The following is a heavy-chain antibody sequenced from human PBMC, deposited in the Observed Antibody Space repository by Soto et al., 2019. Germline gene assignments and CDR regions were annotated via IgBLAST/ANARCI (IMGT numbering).Heavy chain of an antibody. CDR1: GYTFTGYY. CDR2: INPNSGGT. J-gene: IGHJ4*02. D-gene: IGHD6-13*01. V-gene: IGHV1-2*04. CDR3: AIEEGPGIAAAGRRRYFDY. Sequence: ASVKVSCKASGYTFTGYYMHWVRQAPGQGLEWMGWINPNSGGTNYAQKFQGWVTMTRDTSISTAYMELSRLRSDDTAVYYSAIEEGPGIAAAGRRRYFDYWGQGTLVTVSS.